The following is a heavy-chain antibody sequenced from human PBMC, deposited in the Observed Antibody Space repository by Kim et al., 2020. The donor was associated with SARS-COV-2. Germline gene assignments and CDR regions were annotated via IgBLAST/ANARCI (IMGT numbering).Heavy chain of an antibody. D-gene: IGHD2-2*01. CDR2: IYYSGST. J-gene: IGHJ4*02. Sequence: SETLSLTCTVSGGSISSGGYYWSWIRQHPGKGLEWIGYIYYSGSTYYNPSLKSRVTISVDTSKNQFSLKLSSVTAADTAVYYCARAGYIVVVPAEGDPSWYYFDYWGQGTLVTVSS. CDR3: ARAGYIVVVPAEGDPSWYYFDY. V-gene: IGHV4-31*03. CDR1: GGSISSGGYY.